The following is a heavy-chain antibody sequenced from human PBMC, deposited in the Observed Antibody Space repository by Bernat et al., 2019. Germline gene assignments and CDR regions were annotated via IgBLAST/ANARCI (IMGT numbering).Heavy chain of an antibody. CDR2: ISGDGGST. D-gene: IGHD1-7*01. V-gene: IGHV3-43*02. CDR1: GFTFDDYA. Sequence: EVQLVESGGGVVQPGGSLRLSCAASGFTFDDYAMHWVRQAPGKGLEWVSLISGDGGSTYYADSVKGRFTISRDNSKNSLYLQMNSLRTEDTALYYCAKDRRYNWNYVGRFDPWGQGTLVTVSS. J-gene: IGHJ5*02. CDR3: AKDRRYNWNYVGRFDP.